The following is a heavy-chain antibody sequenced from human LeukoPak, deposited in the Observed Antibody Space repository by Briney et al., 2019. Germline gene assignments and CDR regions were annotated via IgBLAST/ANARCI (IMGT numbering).Heavy chain of an antibody. CDR2: FYVGGAT. Sequence: GGSLRLSCAVSGFSVTNNYMSWVRQAPGKGLEWVSVFYVGGATYYADSVKGRFTISRDNSESTLYVQMNSLRAEDTAVYYCAKTMEYNSSPIDYWGQGTLVTVSS. V-gene: IGHV3-53*01. CDR3: AKTMEYNSSPIDY. D-gene: IGHD6-6*01. J-gene: IGHJ4*02. CDR1: GFSVTNNY.